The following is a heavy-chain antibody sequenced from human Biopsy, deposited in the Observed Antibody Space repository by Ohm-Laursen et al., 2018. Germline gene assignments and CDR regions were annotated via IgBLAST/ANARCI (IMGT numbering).Heavy chain of an antibody. CDR1: GFIFSRND. V-gene: IGHV3-23*01. J-gene: IGHJ5*02. CDR2: ISGSGAST. D-gene: IGHD2-21*01. Sequence: SLRLSCAASGFIFSRNDMSWVRQAPEKGLEWVSGISGSGASTYYADSVEGRFTISRDNSKNTLFLQMDSLRADDTAVYYCVKAYSAIYWFDPWGQGTLVTVSP. CDR3: VKAYSAIYWFDP.